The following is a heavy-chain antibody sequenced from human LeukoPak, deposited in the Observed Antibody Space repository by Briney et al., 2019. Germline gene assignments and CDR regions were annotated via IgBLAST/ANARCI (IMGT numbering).Heavy chain of an antibody. CDR2: INPNSGGT. Sequence: ASVKVSCKASGYTFTGYYMHWVRQAPGRGLEWMGWINPNSGGTNYAQKFQGRVTMTRDTSISTAYMELSRLRSDDTAVYYCARWDYYDSRTFDIWGQGTMVTVS. CDR1: GYTFTGYY. J-gene: IGHJ3*02. V-gene: IGHV1-2*02. CDR3: ARWDYYDSRTFDI. D-gene: IGHD3-22*01.